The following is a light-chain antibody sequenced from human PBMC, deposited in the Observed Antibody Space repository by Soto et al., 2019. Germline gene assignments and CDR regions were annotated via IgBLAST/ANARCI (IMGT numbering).Light chain of an antibody. Sequence: SYELTQTPSVSVSPGQTARITCSGDALSNQYGYWYQQKPGQAPVLVIYKDSERPSGIPERFSGSGSGTTVTLTISGVQAEDEAEYHCQSTVDSGTYPIFGGGTKLTVL. CDR1: ALSNQY. V-gene: IGLV3-25*03. CDR2: KDS. CDR3: QSTVDSGTYPI. J-gene: IGLJ2*01.